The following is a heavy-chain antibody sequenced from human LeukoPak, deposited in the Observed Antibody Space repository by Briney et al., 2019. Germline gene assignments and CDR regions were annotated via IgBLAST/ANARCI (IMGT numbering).Heavy chain of an antibody. V-gene: IGHV3-30-3*01. J-gene: IGHJ4*02. Sequence: QSGGSLRLSCAASGFTFSSYAMPWVRQAPGKGLEWVAVISYDGSNKYYADSVKGRFTISRDNSKNTLYLQMNSLRAEDTAVYYCAREVPRDYYDSSGPFDYWGQGTLVTVSS. D-gene: IGHD3-22*01. CDR1: GFTFSSYA. CDR2: ISYDGSNK. CDR3: AREVPRDYYDSSGPFDY.